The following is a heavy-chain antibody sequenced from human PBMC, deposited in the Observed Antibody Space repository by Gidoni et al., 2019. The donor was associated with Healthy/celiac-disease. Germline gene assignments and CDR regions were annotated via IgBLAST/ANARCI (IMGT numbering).Heavy chain of an antibody. CDR1: GFTFSSYS. CDR2: ISSSSSYI. D-gene: IGHD2-15*01. Sequence: EVQLVESGGGLVKPGGSLRLSCAASGFTFSSYSMNWVRQAPGKGLEWVSSISSSSSYIYYADSVKGRFTISRDNAKNSLYLQMNSLRAEDTAVYYCARDRGGGFTVVAASYYGMDVWGQGTTVTVSS. V-gene: IGHV3-21*01. CDR3: ARDRGGGFTVVAASYYGMDV. J-gene: IGHJ6*02.